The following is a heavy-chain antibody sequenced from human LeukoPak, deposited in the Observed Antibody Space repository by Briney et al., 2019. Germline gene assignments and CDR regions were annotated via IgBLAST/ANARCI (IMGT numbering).Heavy chain of an antibody. D-gene: IGHD3-22*01. CDR1: GYTFSAYN. V-gene: IGHV1-2*06. J-gene: IGHJ4*02. CDR3: GRTWIEVWTPDFDY. CDR2: INCNSGDT. Sequence: ASVRVSCKASGYTFSAYNIHWVRQAPGHGLEWMGRINCNSGDTKYTQKFQGRVTMTRDTSMSTVYMELSGLRYDDTAVFFCGRTWIEVWTPDFDYWGQGTLVTVSS.